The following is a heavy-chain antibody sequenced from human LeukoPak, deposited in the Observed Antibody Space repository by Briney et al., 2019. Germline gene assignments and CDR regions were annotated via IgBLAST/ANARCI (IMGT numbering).Heavy chain of an antibody. J-gene: IGHJ6*02. CDR3: ARNNGMDV. CDR1: GFALSSHW. V-gene: IGHV3-7*03. CDR2: VNRDGSET. Sequence: PGVPLRLSCAASGFALSSHWMTWVRQVPGRGPEWVANVNRDGSETYYLDSVKGRFTISKDNAKNSLYLQMNSLRAEDTALYHCARNNGMDVWGQGTTVIVSS.